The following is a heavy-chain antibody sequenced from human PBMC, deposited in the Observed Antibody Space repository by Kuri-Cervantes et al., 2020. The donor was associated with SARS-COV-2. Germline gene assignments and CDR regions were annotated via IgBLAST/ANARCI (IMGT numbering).Heavy chain of an antibody. Sequence: ASVKVSCKASGYTFTSYYMHWVRQAPGQRLEWMGWINAGNGNTKYSQKFQGRVTITRDTSASTAYMELSSLRSEDTAVYYCAREEYYGSAFPYYYYGMDVWGQGTTVTVSS. J-gene: IGHJ6*02. CDR1: GYTFTSYY. V-gene: IGHV1-3*01. CDR2: INAGNGNT. CDR3: AREEYYGSAFPYYYYGMDV. D-gene: IGHD3-10*01.